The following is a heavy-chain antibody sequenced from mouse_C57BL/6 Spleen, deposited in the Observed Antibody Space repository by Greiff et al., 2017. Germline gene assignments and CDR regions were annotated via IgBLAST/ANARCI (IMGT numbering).Heavy chain of an antibody. D-gene: IGHD1-1*01. CDR2: IYPRSGNT. CDR3: ARGGYYYGSSYRWYFDV. V-gene: IGHV1-81*01. J-gene: IGHJ1*03. CDR1: GYTFTSYG. Sequence: VQLQQSGAELARPGASVKLSCKASGYTFTSYGISWVKQRTGQGLEWIGEIYPRSGNTYYNEKFKGKATLTADKSSSTAYMELRSLTSEDSAVYFCARGGYYYGSSYRWYFDVWGTGTTVTVSS.